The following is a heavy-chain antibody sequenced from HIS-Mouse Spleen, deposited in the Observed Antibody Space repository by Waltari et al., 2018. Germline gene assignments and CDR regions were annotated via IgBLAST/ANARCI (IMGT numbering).Heavy chain of an antibody. CDR3: AARFGESHFDY. D-gene: IGHD3-10*01. J-gene: IGHJ4*02. V-gene: IGHV1-8*01. CDR1: GYTFPSYD. CDR2: MNPNSGNT. Sequence: QVQLVQSGAEVKKPGASVNVSCKASGYTFPSYDINCVRQDTGQGLEWMGWMNPNSGNTGYAQKFQGRVTMTRNTSISTAYMELSSLRSEDTAVYYCAARFGESHFDYWGQGTLVTVSS.